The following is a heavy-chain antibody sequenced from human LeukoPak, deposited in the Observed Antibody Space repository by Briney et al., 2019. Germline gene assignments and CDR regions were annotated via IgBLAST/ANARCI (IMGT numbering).Heavy chain of an antibody. CDR2: IYNSGST. CDR1: GGSISSYY. J-gene: IGHJ4*02. V-gene: IGHV4-59*08. CDR3: ARQIYGDLYYFDY. D-gene: IGHD4-17*01. Sequence: SETPSLTCTVSGGSISSYYWSWIRQPPGKGLEWIGYIYNSGSTNYNPSLKSRVTISVDTSKNQFSLRLSSVTAADTAVYYCARQIYGDLYYFDYWGQGTLVTVSS.